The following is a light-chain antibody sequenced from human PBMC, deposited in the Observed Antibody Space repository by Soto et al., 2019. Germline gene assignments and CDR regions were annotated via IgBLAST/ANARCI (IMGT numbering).Light chain of an antibody. CDR1: SSDVGPYNS. CDR2: DVT. V-gene: IGLV2-14*01. J-gene: IGLJ1*01. Sequence: QSVLTQPASVSGSPGQSITISCTGTSSDVGPYNSVAWYQQHPGKAPKLLIYDVTDRPAGVSNRFSGSKSGNTASLTISGLLAEDEADYYCSSYTSRNTRVFGTGTKVTVL. CDR3: SSYTSRNTRV.